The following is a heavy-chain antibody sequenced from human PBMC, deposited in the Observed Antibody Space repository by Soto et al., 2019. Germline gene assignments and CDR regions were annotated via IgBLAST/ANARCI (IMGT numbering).Heavy chain of an antibody. CDR1: GGSISSGGYS. V-gene: IGHV4-30-2*01. CDR3: ARVGHSSSTGTGFDY. D-gene: IGHD6-6*01. Sequence: PSETLSLTCAVSGGSISSGGYSWSWIRQPPGKGLEWIGYIYHSGSTYYNPSLKSRVTISVDRSKNQFSLKLSSVTAADTAVYYCARVGHSSSTGTGFDYWGQGTLVTVSS. CDR2: IYHSGST. J-gene: IGHJ4*02.